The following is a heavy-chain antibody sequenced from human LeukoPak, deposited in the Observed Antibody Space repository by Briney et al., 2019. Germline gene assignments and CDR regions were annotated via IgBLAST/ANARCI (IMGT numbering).Heavy chain of an antibody. V-gene: IGHV1-2*02. Sequence: VASVKVSCKASGYNFNVYYMHWVRQVPGQGFEWLGWINPKNGFATYAGNFLGRLTMTSDKSTSTISMDLISLRSDDTAIYYCAKAGRSDYFLRWFDPWGQGTLVTVSS. D-gene: IGHD3-10*01. CDR2: INPKNGFA. J-gene: IGHJ5*02. CDR1: GYNFNVYY. CDR3: AKAGRSDYFLRWFDP.